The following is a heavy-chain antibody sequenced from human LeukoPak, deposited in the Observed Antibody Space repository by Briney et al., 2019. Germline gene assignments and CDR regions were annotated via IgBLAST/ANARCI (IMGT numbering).Heavy chain of an antibody. Sequence: GSLRLSCAASGFTFSNAWMSWVRQAPGKGLEWIGEINHSGSTNYNPSLKSRVTISVDTSKNQFSLKLSSVTAADTAVYYCARGGYTASWFDPWGQGTLVTVSS. J-gene: IGHJ5*02. D-gene: IGHD5-18*01. V-gene: IGHV4-34*01. CDR1: GFTFSNAW. CDR2: INHSGST. CDR3: ARGGYTASWFDP.